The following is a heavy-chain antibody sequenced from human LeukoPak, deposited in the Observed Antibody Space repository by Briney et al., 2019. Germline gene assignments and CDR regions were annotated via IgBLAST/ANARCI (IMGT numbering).Heavy chain of an antibody. V-gene: IGHV2-5*02. D-gene: IGHD2-2*01. Sequence: ESGPTLVKPTQTLTLTCTFSGFSLSTSGVGVGWIRQPPGKALEWLALIYWDDDKRYSPSLKSRLTITKDTSKNQVVLTMTNMDPVDTATYYCAHSTHIVVVPAAIAFDIWGQGTMVTVSS. CDR2: IYWDDDK. CDR3: AHSTHIVVVPAAIAFDI. J-gene: IGHJ3*02. CDR1: GFSLSTSGVG.